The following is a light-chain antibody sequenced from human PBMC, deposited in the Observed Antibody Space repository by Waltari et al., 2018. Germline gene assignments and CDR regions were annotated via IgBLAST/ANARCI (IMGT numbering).Light chain of an antibody. CDR1: QSLVHSDGNTY. Sequence: DVVMTQSPLSLPVTLGQPASISCRSSQSLVHSDGNTYLNWLQQRPGQSPRRLIYKVSNRDSGVPDRFSGSGSGTDFTLKISRVEAEDVGVYYCMQGTHWRTFGQGTKLEIK. CDR3: MQGTHWRT. V-gene: IGKV2-30*02. CDR2: KVS. J-gene: IGKJ2*01.